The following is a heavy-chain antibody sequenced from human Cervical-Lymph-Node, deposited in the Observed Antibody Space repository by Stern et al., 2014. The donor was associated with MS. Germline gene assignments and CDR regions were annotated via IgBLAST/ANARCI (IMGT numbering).Heavy chain of an antibody. V-gene: IGHV4-31*03. CDR2: IYYGST. Sequence: QLQLQESGPGLVKPSQTLSLTCTVSGGSISSASNYWNWIRQHPEGGLEWIGYIYYGSTHYNPSLEGRISISVDTSKNQFSLRLSSVTAADSAVYYCARGPLTYYFDYWGQGALVTVSS. CDR1: GGSISSASNY. J-gene: IGHJ4*02. CDR3: ARGPLTYYFDY.